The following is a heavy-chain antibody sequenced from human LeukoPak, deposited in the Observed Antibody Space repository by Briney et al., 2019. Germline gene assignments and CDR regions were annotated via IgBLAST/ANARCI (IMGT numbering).Heavy chain of an antibody. CDR3: ARGGVTTTHTGGHY. J-gene: IGHJ4*02. V-gene: IGHV1-8*01. CDR1: GYTFTSYD. D-gene: IGHD4-17*01. Sequence: ASVKVSCKASGYTFTSYDINWVRQATGQGLEWMGWMNPNSGNTGYAQKFQGRVTMTRNTSISTAYMELSSLRSEDMAVYYCARGGVTTTHTGGHYWGQGTLVTVSS. CDR2: MNPNSGNT.